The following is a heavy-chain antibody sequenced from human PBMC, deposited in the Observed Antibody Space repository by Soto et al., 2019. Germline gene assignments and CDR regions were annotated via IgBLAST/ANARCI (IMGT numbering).Heavy chain of an antibody. J-gene: IGHJ6*04. D-gene: IGHD3-10*01. CDR2: IDNAGTDS. CDR3: ARGWFGPDV. Sequence: EVQLVESGGGLVQPGGSLRLSCAASGFTLSGRSMHWVRQAPGKGLVWVSGIDNAGTDSTYEDSVKGRFTSSRDNAKNMLYLQMNSRRVEDTAVYYCARGWFGPDVWGKGTTVTVSS. CDR1: GFTLSGRS. V-gene: IGHV3-74*01.